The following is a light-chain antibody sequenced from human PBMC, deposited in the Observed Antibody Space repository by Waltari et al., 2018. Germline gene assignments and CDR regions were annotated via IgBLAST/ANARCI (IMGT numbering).Light chain of an antibody. CDR3: SSYAGSSVV. J-gene: IGLJ2*01. Sequence: QSALTQPPSASGSPGQSVTIPCTGTSSDAGRYNYVSWYQQHPGKAPKLMIYEISKRPSGVPDRFSGSKSGNTASLTVSGLQADDEADYYCSSYAGSSVVFGGGTKLTVL. V-gene: IGLV2-8*01. CDR2: EIS. CDR1: SSDAGRYNY.